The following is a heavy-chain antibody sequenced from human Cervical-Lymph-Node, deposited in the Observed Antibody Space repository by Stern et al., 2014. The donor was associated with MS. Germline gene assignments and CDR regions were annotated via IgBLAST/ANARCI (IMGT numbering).Heavy chain of an antibody. CDR2: ISWNSGSI. J-gene: IGHJ4*02. Sequence: EVQLVESGGGLVQPGRSLRLSWAASGFTFDDYAMHWVRQAPGKGLEWVSGISWNSGSIGYADSVKGRFTISRDNAKNSLYLQMNSLRAEDTALYYCARAMVRGVLIFDYWGQGTLVTVSS. D-gene: IGHD3-10*01. V-gene: IGHV3-9*01. CDR3: ARAMVRGVLIFDY. CDR1: GFTFDDYA.